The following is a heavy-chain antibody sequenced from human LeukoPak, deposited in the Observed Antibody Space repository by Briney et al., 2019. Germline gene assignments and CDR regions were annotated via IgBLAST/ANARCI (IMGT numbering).Heavy chain of an antibody. V-gene: IGHV3-21*01. Sequence: GGSLRLSCAASGFTFSSYSMNWVRQAPGKGLEWVSSISSSSSYIYYADSVEGRFTISRDNAKNSLYLQMNSLRAEDTAVYYCARAKVTTVFLDYWGQGTLVTVSS. D-gene: IGHD4-17*01. CDR2: ISSSSSYI. CDR1: GFTFSSYS. CDR3: ARAKVTTVFLDY. J-gene: IGHJ4*02.